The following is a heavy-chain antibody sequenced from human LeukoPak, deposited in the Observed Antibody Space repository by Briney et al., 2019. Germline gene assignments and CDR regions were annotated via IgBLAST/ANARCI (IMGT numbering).Heavy chain of an antibody. CDR1: GFTFINYW. V-gene: IGHV3-7*01. CDR3: TRENWYIDY. Sequence: GGSLRLSCAASGFTFINYWMSWVRQAPGKVLEWVANIKQDGSEKYYVDSVKDRFTISRDNAKNSLYLQMNSLRAEDAAVYYCTRENWYIDYWGQGNLVTVSS. J-gene: IGHJ4*02. CDR2: IKQDGSEK.